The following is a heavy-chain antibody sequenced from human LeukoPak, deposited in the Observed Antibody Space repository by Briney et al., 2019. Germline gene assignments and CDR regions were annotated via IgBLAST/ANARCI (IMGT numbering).Heavy chain of an antibody. CDR3: ASWGAGGNS. V-gene: IGHV3-7*01. D-gene: IGHD3-16*01. J-gene: IGHJ4*02. Sequence: PGGSLRLSCEASGFTLSTYWMNWVRQVPGKGLDWVANINPDGSGKRYVDSVKGRFTIARDNAGNSLSLQMNSLSGEDTAVYYCASWGAGGNSWGQGTLVTVSS. CDR2: INPDGSGK. CDR1: GFTLSTYW.